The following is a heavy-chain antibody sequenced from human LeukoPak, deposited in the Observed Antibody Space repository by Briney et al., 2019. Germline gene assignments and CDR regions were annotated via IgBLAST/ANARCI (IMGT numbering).Heavy chain of an antibody. V-gene: IGHV3-48*01. J-gene: IGHJ4*02. CDR2: ISSGSRTI. D-gene: IGHD3-22*01. CDR3: AKDEYYYDSSGPRGYYFDY. CDR1: GFTFSSYW. Sequence: GGSLRLSCAVSGFTFSSYWMHWVRQAPGKGLEWVSYISSGSRTIYYADSVKGRFTISRDNAKNSLYLQMNSLRAEDTAVYYCAKDEYYYDSSGPRGYYFDYWGQGTLVTVSS.